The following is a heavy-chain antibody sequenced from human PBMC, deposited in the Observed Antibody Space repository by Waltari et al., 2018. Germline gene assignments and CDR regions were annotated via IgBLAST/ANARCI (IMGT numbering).Heavy chain of an antibody. CDR1: GFTFSSYS. Sequence: EVQLVESGGGLVKPGGSLRLSCAASGFTFSSYSMTWVRQAPGKGLEWVSSISSSSSYIYYADSVKGRFTISRDNAKNSLYLQMNSLRAEDTAVYYCARDEYSSSSDAFDIWGQGTMVTVSS. V-gene: IGHV3-21*01. D-gene: IGHD6-6*01. CDR2: ISSSSSYI. CDR3: ARDEYSSSSDAFDI. J-gene: IGHJ3*02.